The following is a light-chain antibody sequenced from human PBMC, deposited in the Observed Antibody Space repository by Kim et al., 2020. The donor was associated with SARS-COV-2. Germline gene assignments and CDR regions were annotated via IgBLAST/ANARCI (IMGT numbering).Light chain of an antibody. Sequence: QSALTQPRSVSGSPGQSVTISCIGTSSDVGDYNSVSWYQQHPGKAPKVTIYDVNKRPSGVPDRFSGSKSGNTASLTISGLQAENEADYYCCSYAGTYTWVFGGGTQLTVL. J-gene: IGLJ3*02. CDR3: CSYAGTYTWV. CDR1: SSDVGDYNS. CDR2: DVN. V-gene: IGLV2-11*01.